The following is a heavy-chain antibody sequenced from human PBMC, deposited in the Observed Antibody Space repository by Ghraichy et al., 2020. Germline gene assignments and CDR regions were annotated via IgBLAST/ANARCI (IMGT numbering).Heavy chain of an antibody. J-gene: IGHJ6*02. CDR1: GFTFSTLE. Sequence: GESLNISCVVSGFTFSTLEMNCVRQAPGRGLEWFSYISTTGDIIYSADSVKGRFTISRDNRTKSLFLHLNSLRVEDTAVYYCAVLPVFGNFGMGGWGQGTTVAVSS. CDR3: AVLPVFGNFGMGG. D-gene: IGHD3-16*01. CDR2: ISTTGDII. V-gene: IGHV3-48*03.